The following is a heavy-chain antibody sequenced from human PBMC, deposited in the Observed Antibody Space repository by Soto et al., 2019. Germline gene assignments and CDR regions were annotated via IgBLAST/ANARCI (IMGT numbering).Heavy chain of an antibody. CDR1: GGSFSGYY. J-gene: IGHJ6*03. CDR2: INHSGST. CDR3: AGWSTVGSYYYMDV. Sequence: PSETLSLTCAVYGGSFSGYYWSWIRQPPGKGLEWIGEINHSGSTNYNPSLKSRVTISVDTSKNQFSLKLNSVTAADTAVYYCAGWSTVGSYYYMDVWGKDTTVTVSS. D-gene: IGHD2-15*01. V-gene: IGHV4-34*01.